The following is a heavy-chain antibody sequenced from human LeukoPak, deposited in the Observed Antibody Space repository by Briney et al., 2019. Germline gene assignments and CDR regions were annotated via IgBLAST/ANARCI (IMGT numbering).Heavy chain of an antibody. D-gene: IGHD2-15*01. Sequence: GASVKVSCKASGYTFTSYDINWVRQATGQGLEWMGWMNPNSGNTGYAQKFQGRVTITRNTSISTAYMELSSLRPEDTAVYYCASLGSRRYCSGGSCYSDAFDIWGQGTMVTVSS. J-gene: IGHJ3*02. CDR3: ASLGSRRYCSGGSCYSDAFDI. V-gene: IGHV1-8*03. CDR2: MNPNSGNT. CDR1: GYTFTSYD.